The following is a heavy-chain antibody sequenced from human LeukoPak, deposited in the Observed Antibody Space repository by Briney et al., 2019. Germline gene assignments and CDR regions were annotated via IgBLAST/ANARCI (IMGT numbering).Heavy chain of an antibody. D-gene: IGHD6-19*01. CDR2: ISGSGGST. CDR1: GFTFSSYY. Sequence: GGSLRLSCAASGFTFSSYYMNWVRQAPGKGLEWVSAISGSGGSTYYADSVKGRFTISRDNSKNTLYLQMNSLRAEDTAVYYCANGHSSGWYYFDYWGQGTLVTVSS. J-gene: IGHJ4*02. V-gene: IGHV3-23*01. CDR3: ANGHSSGWYYFDY.